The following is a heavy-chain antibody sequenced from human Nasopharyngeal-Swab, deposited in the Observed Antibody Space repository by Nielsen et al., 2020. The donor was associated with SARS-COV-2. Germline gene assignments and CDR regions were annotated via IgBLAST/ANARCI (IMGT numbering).Heavy chain of an antibody. CDR1: GFTFSSYA. J-gene: IGHJ6*02. Sequence: GESLKISCAASGFTFSSYAMHWVRQAPGKGLEWVAVISYDGSNKYYADSVKGRFTISRDNSKNTLYLQMNSLRAEDTAVYYCARDLNILTVYYYYYGMDVWGQGTTVTVSS. D-gene: IGHD3-9*01. CDR2: ISYDGSNK. V-gene: IGHV3-30-3*01. CDR3: ARDLNILTVYYYYYGMDV.